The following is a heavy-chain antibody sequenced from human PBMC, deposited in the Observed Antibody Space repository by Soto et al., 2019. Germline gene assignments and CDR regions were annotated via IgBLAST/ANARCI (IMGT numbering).Heavy chain of an antibody. J-gene: IGHJ1*01. CDR2: ISYTGST. CDR1: GGSVSSGSYY. CDR3: ARDAGQQLVRGYFQH. Sequence: PSETLSLTCTVSGGSVSSGSYYWSWIRQPPGKQLEWIGYISYTGSTNYNPSLKSRVTISVDTSKNQFSLKLSSVTAADTALYYCARDAGQQLVRGYFQHWGQGTLVTVSS. V-gene: IGHV4-61*01. D-gene: IGHD6-13*01.